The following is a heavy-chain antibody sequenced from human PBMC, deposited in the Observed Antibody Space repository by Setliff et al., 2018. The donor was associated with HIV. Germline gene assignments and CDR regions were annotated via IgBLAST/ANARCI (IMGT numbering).Heavy chain of an antibody. CDR1: GGSISSGDYY. Sequence: SETLSLTCTVSGGSISSGDYYWGWIRQPPGKGLEWIGSVYYSGSTFYNPSLNGRVTISVDTSKNQFSLSLNSVTAADTALYFCVRESGSYPRGGIQYWGQGTLVTVSS. V-gene: IGHV4-39*07. CDR3: VRESGSYPRGGIQY. J-gene: IGHJ1*01. CDR2: VYYSGST. D-gene: IGHD1-26*01.